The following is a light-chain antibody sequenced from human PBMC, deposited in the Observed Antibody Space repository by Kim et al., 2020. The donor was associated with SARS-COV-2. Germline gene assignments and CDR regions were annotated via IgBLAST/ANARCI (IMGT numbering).Light chain of an antibody. CDR1: SLRSYY. CDR3: NSRDSSGNLVV. Sequence: LGQTVRITCQGDSLRSYYASWYQQKPGQAPVLVIYGKNNRPSGIPDRFSGSSSGNTASLTITGAQAEDEADYYCNSRDSSGNLVVFGGGTQLTVL. V-gene: IGLV3-19*01. CDR2: GKN. J-gene: IGLJ2*01.